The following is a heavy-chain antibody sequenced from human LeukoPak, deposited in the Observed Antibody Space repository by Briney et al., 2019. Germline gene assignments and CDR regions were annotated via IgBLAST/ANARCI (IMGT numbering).Heavy chain of an antibody. V-gene: IGHV4-59*01. CDR3: ESHYGSGFDY. J-gene: IGHJ4*02. CDR2: IYYSGST. CDR1: VGSISSYY. Sequence: SETLSLTCTVSVGSISSYYWSWIRQPPGKGLEWIGYIYYSGSTNYNPSLKSRVTISIDTSKNQFSLKLSSVTAADTAMYYCESHYGSGFDYWGQGTLVTVSS. D-gene: IGHD3-10*01.